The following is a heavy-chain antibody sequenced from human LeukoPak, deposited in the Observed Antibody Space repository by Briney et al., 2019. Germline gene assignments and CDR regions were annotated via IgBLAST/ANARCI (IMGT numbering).Heavy chain of an antibody. D-gene: IGHD6-19*01. Sequence: KTSGTLSLTCAVSGGSISSSNWWSWVRQPPGKGLEWIGYIYYSGSTNYNPSLKSRVTISVDTSKNQFSLKLSSVTAADTAVYYCARAPYSSGWYSSGGVDVWGQGTTVTVSS. CDR2: IYYSGST. J-gene: IGHJ6*02. CDR3: ARAPYSSGWYSSGGVDV. CDR1: GGSISSSNW. V-gene: IGHV4-4*02.